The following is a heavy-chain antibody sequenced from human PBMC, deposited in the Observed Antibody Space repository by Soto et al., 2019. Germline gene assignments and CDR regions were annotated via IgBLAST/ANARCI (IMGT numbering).Heavy chain of an antibody. D-gene: IGHD3-22*01. CDR3: ARENYYDSSGYAHGNLDY. CDR1: GGSISSYY. CDR2: IYYSGST. Sequence: QVQLQESGPGLVKPSETLSLTCTVSGGSISSYYWSWIRQPPGKGLEWIGYIYYSGSTNYNPSLKGRVKISVATSKNESSLKLSNRTAADTAVYYCARENYYDSSGYAHGNLDYWGREPWSTSTQ. V-gene: IGHV4-59*01. J-gene: IGHJ4*02.